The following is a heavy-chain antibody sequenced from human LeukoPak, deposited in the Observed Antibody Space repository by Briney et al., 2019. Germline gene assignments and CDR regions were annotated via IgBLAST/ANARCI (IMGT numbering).Heavy chain of an antibody. CDR3: AKVIGYGGNSPFDY. Sequence: GGSLRLSCAASGLTFSSYAMSWVRQAPGKGLEWVSGISGSGGSTYYADSVKGPFTISRDNSNNTLYLQMDSLRAEDTAVYYCAKVIGYGGNSPFDYWGQGTLVTVSS. CDR1: GLTFSSYA. V-gene: IGHV3-23*01. J-gene: IGHJ4*02. CDR2: ISGSGGST. D-gene: IGHD4-23*01.